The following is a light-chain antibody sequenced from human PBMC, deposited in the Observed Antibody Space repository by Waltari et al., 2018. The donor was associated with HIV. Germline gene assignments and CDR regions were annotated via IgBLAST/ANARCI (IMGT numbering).Light chain of an antibody. CDR3: SSYTSSSTVV. CDR1: SSDVGGYNY. V-gene: IGLV2-14*01. Sequence: QSALTQPASVSGSPGQSITISCTGTSSDVGGYNYVSWYQQHPGKAPKLMISDVSKRPSGVSNRFSGSKSGNTASLTISGRQAEDEADYYCSSYTSSSTVVFGGGTKLTVL. J-gene: IGLJ2*01. CDR2: DVS.